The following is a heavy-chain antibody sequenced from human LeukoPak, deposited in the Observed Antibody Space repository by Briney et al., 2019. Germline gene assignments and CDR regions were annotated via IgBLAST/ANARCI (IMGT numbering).Heavy chain of an antibody. CDR3: ARDVPGCSCYDLGPRVAADNWFDP. V-gene: IGHV1-69*13. CDR2: IIPIFGTA. CDR1: GGTFSSYA. J-gene: IGHJ5*02. Sequence: ASVKVSCKASGGTFSSYAISWVRQAPGQGLEWMGGIIPIFGTANYAQKFQGRVTITADESTSTAYMELSSLRSEDTAVCYCARDVPGCSCYDLGPRVAADNWFDPWGQGTLVTVSS. D-gene: IGHD5-12*01.